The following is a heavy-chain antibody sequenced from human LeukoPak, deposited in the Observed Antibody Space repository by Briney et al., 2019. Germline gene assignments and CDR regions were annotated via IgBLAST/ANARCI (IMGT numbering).Heavy chain of an antibody. CDR3: ARGRGIGA. Sequence: PGGSLRLSCAASGFTFRSFWMTWVRQAPGKGLEWVANIREDGSEKYYVDSVNGRFTISRDSAKNSLSLQMNSLRAEDMGVYYCARGRGIGAWGQGTTVTVSS. J-gene: IGHJ6*02. CDR2: IREDGSEK. V-gene: IGHV3-7*01. CDR1: GFTFRSFW.